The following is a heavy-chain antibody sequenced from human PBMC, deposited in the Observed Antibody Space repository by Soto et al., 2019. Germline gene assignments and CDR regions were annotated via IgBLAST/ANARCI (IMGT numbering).Heavy chain of an antibody. V-gene: IGHV3-9*01. CDR2: ISWNSGNI. CDR3: VRSKGDYSYGTPFDY. J-gene: IGHJ4*02. D-gene: IGHD3-22*01. Sequence: DVQLEESGGALVQPGRSLRLSCAASGFTFDDYAMHWVRQVLGKGLEWVSSISWNSGNIGYADSVKGRFTTSRDNAKNSLYLKMNILRPEDTALYYCVRSKGDYSYGTPFDYWGQGTLVTVS. CDR1: GFTFDDYA.